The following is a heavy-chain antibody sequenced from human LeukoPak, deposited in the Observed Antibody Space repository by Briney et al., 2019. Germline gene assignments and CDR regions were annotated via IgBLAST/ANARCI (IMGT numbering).Heavy chain of an antibody. CDR2: IHPDGSIT. V-gene: IGHV3-74*03. Sequence: GGSLRLSCVGSGFTISNYWMHWVRQAPGTGLVWVSRIHPDGSITTYADSVKGRFTISRDNAKNTLYLQMNSLRAEDAAVYFCAPQQSYSPYNWFDPWGQGTLVTVSS. J-gene: IGHJ5*02. CDR1: GFTISNYW. CDR3: APQQSYSPYNWFDP. D-gene: IGHD5-12*01.